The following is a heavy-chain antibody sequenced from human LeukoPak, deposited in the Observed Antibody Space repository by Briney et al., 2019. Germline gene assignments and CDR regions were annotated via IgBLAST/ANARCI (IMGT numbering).Heavy chain of an antibody. CDR1: GYTFTSYG. D-gene: IGHD4-17*01. CDR3: ARGETTVTGVYYFDY. V-gene: IGHV1-69*13. CDR2: IIPIFGTA. J-gene: IGHJ4*02. Sequence: ASVKVSCKASGYTFTSYGISWVRQAPGQGLEWMGGIIPIFGTANYAQKFQGRVTITADESTSTAYMELSSLRSEDTAVYYCARGETTVTGVYYFDYWGQGTLVTVSS.